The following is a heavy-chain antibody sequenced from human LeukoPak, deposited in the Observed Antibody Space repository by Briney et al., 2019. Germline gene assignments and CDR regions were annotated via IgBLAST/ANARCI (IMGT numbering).Heavy chain of an antibody. CDR1: GFTFSSYG. CDR2: ISYDGSNK. V-gene: IGHV3-30*18. Sequence: GGSLRLSCAASGFTFSSYGMHWVRQAPGKGLEWVAVISYDGSNKYYADSVKGRFTISRDKSKNTLYLQMNSLRAEDTAVYYCAKGRTFDIWGQGTMVTVSS. CDR3: AKGRTFDI. J-gene: IGHJ3*02.